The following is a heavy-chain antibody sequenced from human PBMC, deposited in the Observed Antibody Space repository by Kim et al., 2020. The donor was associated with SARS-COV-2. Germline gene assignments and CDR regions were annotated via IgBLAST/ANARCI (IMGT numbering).Heavy chain of an antibody. CDR2: IRSRASAETT. Sequence: GGSLRLSCAASGFTLSNNVMSWVRQAPGRGLEWVSTIRSRASAETTYYADSVNGRFTISRDISKNTLYLELNSLRADDTALYYCAKDRGGSDWPGFDS. D-gene: IGHD2-21*02. CDR3: AKDRGGSDWPGFDS. V-gene: IGHV3-23*01. J-gene: IGHJ4*01. CDR1: GFTLSNNV.